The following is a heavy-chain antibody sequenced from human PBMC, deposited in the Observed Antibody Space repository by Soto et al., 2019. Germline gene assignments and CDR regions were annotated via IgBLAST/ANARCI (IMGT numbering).Heavy chain of an antibody. J-gene: IGHJ4*02. Sequence: QVQLVQSGAEVQKPGASVKVSCKASGYTFTGYYMHWVRQAPGQGLEWMGWINPNSGGTNYAQKFKGYVTMTRATSISTAYMKLNRLRSDDTASNYCARIDSVGSDYWSQRTLVTASS. D-gene: IGHD2-15*01. CDR2: INPNSGGT. CDR1: GYTFTGYY. V-gene: IGHV1-2*04. CDR3: ARIDSVGSDY.